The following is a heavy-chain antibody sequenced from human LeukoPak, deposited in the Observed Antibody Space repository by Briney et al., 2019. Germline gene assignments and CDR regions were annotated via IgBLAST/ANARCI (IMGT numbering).Heavy chain of an antibody. D-gene: IGHD1-26*01. V-gene: IGHV4-39*07. Sequence: SETLSLTCTVSGGSISSSSYYWGWIRQPPGKGLEWIGSIYYSGSTYYNPSLKSRVTISVDTSKNQFSLKLSSVTAADTAVYYCARGNSGSYLGAFDIWGQGTMVTVSS. CDR2: IYYSGST. J-gene: IGHJ3*02. CDR3: ARGNSGSYLGAFDI. CDR1: GGSISSSSYY.